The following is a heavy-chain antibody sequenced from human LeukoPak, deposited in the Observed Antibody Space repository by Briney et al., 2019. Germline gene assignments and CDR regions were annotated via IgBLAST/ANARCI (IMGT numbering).Heavy chain of an antibody. D-gene: IGHD3-22*01. J-gene: IGHJ3*02. CDR3: AKDYYYDRSYAFDI. V-gene: IGHV3-7*03. CDR2: INHNGNVN. Sequence: GGSLRLSCAASGFTFSSYWMNWARQAPGKGLEWVASINHNGNVNYYVDSVKGRFTISRDNAKNSLYLQMNSLRAEDTALYYCAKDYYYDRSYAFDIWGQGTMVTVSS. CDR1: GFTFSSYW.